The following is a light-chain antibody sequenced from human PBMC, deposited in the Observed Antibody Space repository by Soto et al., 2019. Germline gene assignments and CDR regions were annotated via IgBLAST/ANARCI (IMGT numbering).Light chain of an antibody. V-gene: IGKV3-20*01. J-gene: IGKJ1*01. CDR3: QQYGSSPPT. CDR1: QGIGDT. CDR2: GAS. Sequence: EVVMRQSPATLSVSPGDGATLSCRASQGIGDTLAWYQHKPGQTPRLLIYGASSRATGTPDRFSGSGSGTDFTLTINRLEPEDFALYYCQQYGSSPPTFGQGTKVDIK.